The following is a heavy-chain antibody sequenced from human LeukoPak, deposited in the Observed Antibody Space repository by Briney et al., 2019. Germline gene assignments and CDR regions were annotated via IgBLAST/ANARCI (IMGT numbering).Heavy chain of an antibody. CDR2: IKQDGSEK. Sequence: PGGSLRLSCAASGFTFSSYWMSWVRQAPGKGLEWVANIKQDGSEKYYVDSVKGRFTISRDNAKNSLYLQMNSLRAEDTAVYYCAREYGSWYRSLGYWGQGTLVTVSS. CDR1: GFTFSSYW. D-gene: IGHD6-13*01. CDR3: AREYGSWYRSLGY. V-gene: IGHV3-7*01. J-gene: IGHJ4*02.